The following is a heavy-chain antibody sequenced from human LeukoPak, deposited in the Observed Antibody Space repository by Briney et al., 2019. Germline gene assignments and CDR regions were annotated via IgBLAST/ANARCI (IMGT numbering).Heavy chain of an antibody. CDR2: ISSSGSTI. J-gene: IGHJ4*02. D-gene: IGHD2-15*01. Sequence: GGSLRLSCAASGFTFSSYEMNWVRQAPGKGLEWVSYISSSGSTIYYADSVKGRFTISRDNAKNSLYLQMNSLRAEGTAVYYCARARWVLPYFDYWGQGTLVTVSS. CDR1: GFTFSSYE. CDR3: ARARWVLPYFDY. V-gene: IGHV3-48*03.